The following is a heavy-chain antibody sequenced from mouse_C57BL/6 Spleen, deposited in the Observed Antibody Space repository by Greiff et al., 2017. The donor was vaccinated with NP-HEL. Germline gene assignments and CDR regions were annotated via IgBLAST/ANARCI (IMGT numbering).Heavy chain of an antibody. CDR1: GFTFSSYA. Sequence: EVKLMESGGGLVKPGGSLKLSCAASGFTFSSYAMSWVRQTPEKRLEWVATISDGGSYTYYPDNVKGRFTISRDNAKNNLYLQMSHLKSEDTAMYYCAREGGYDGFPFDYWGQGTTLTVSS. V-gene: IGHV5-4*01. J-gene: IGHJ2*01. CDR3: AREGGYDGFPFDY. D-gene: IGHD2-3*01. CDR2: ISDGGSYT.